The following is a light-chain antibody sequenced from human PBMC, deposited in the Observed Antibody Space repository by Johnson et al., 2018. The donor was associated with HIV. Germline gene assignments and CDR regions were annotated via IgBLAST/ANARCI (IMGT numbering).Light chain of an antibody. V-gene: IGLV1-51*01. CDR2: DNN. CDR1: SSNIGNNY. Sequence: QSVLTQPPSVSAAPGQKVTISCSGSSSNIGNNYVSWYQQLPGTAPKLLIYDNNKRPSGIPDRFSGSKSGTSATLGITGLQTGDAADYYCGTWDSSLSAYAFGTGTKVTVL. CDR3: GTWDSSLSAYA. J-gene: IGLJ1*01.